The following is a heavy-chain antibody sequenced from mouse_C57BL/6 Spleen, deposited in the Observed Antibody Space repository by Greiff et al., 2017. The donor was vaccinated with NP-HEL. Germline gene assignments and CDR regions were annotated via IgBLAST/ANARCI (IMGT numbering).Heavy chain of an antibody. J-gene: IGHJ1*03. CDR3: AKTNWVYWYFDV. Sequence: VNVVESGPGLVQPSQSLSITCTVSGFSLTSYGVHWVRQSPGKGLEWLGVIWRGGSTDYNAAFMSRLSITKDNSKSQVFFKMNSLQADDTAIYYCAKTNWVYWYFDVWGTGTTVTVSS. V-gene: IGHV2-5*01. D-gene: IGHD4-1*01. CDR2: IWRGGST. CDR1: GFSLTSYG.